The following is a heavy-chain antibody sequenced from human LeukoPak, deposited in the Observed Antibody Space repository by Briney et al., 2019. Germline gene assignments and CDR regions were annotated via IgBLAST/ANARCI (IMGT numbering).Heavy chain of an antibody. CDR3: ARDRTHYYDSSGYYSRWEY. CDR1: GYTFTNYG. D-gene: IGHD3-22*01. Sequence: GASVKVSCKASGYTFTNYGISWVRHTPGEGVECGSWISLPPGAPSYAQKFQGRVTMTRDTSTSKVYTELSSLRSEDTAMYYCARDRTHYYDSSGYYSRWEYWGQGTLVTVSS. J-gene: IGHJ4*02. V-gene: IGHV1-18*01. CDR2: ISLPPGAP.